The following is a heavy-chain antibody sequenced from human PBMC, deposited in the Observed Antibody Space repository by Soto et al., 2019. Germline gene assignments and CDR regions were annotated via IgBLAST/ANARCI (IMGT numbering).Heavy chain of an antibody. CDR3: ARDRLAARYYYYGMDV. CDR2: ISAYNGNT. J-gene: IGHJ6*02. D-gene: IGHD6-6*01. CDR1: GYTFTSYG. Sequence: QVQLVQSGAEVKKPGASVKVSCKASGYTFTSYGISWVRQAPGQGLEWMGWISAYNGNTNYAQKLQGRVTMTTDTSTSKAYMELRSLRSDDTAVYYCARDRLAARYYYYGMDVWGQGTTVTVSS. V-gene: IGHV1-18*01.